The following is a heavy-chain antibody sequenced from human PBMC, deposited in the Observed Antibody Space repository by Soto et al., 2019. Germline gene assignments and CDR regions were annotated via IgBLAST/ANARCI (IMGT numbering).Heavy chain of an antibody. V-gene: IGHV1-18*01. CDR2: INTYNGHT. D-gene: IGHD6-13*01. J-gene: IGHJ3*02. Sequence: QVQLVQSGTEVKKPGASVKVSCKASGYTFTNYGITWVRQAPGQGLEWLAWINTYNGHTNYAQKLPGRVTLTTDRSTSTAYMELRSLISDDTAVSYCARDLLYSSRSTVRVDIWGQGTMVTVSS. CDR3: ARDLLYSSRSTVRVDI. CDR1: GYTFTNYG.